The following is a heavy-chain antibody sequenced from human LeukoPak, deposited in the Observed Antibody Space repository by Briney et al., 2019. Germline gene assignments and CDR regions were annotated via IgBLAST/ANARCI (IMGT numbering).Heavy chain of an antibody. Sequence: SETLSLTCTVSGGSISGSSYYWGWIRQPPGKGLEWIGSIYYSGSTYYNPSLKSRVTISVDTSKNQFSLKLSSVTAADTAVYYCARANDQIQLWSCFDYWGQGTLVTVSS. CDR3: ARANDQIQLWSCFDY. V-gene: IGHV4-39*07. CDR2: IYYSGST. D-gene: IGHD5-18*01. J-gene: IGHJ4*02. CDR1: GGSISGSSYY.